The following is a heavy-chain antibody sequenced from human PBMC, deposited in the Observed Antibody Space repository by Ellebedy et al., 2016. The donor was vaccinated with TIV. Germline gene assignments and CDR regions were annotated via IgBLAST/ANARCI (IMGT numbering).Heavy chain of an antibody. D-gene: IGHD1-1*01. CDR2: ISHTGRYK. V-gene: IGHV3-64D*09. J-gene: IGHJ4*02. CDR1: GFTFSTYA. Sequence: PGGSLRLSCSASGFTFSTYAMHWVRQAPEKGLEYVSSISHTGRYKYYADSVRGRFTISRDNSKNTVYLQMRSLRGEDTAVYYCMPLGDWKLPPFDNWGQGTLVTVSS. CDR3: MPLGDWKLPPFDN.